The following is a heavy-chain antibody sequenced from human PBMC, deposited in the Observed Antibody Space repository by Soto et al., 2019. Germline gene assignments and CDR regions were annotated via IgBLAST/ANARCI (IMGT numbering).Heavy chain of an antibody. V-gene: IGHV3-30*18. J-gene: IGHJ3*02. CDR2: ISSDGKNQ. CDR1: GFTSSSFV. D-gene: IGHD3-10*01. Sequence: QVQLVESGGGVVQPGRSPRLSCAASGFTSSSFVIHWVRQAPGKGLEWLAVISSDGKNQYYADSVKGRFTISRDNSKNTLYLQLNSLRAEDTAVYFCAKERGVLDAFDILGQGTMVTVSS. CDR3: AKERGVLDAFDI.